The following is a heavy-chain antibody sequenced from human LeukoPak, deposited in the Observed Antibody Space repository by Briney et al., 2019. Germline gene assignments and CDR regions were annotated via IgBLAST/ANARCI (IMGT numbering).Heavy chain of an antibody. D-gene: IGHD3-16*01. CDR1: GFTFSDQF. J-gene: IGHJ4*02. CDR2: STNKANSYTT. V-gene: IGHV3-72*01. Sequence: GGSLRLSCAASGFTFSDQFMDWVRQAPGKGLEWVGCSTNKANSYTTEYAASVKGRFTISRDDSKNSLYLQMNSLKTEDTAVYYCARRSYVSFDYWGQGTLVTVSS. CDR3: ARRSYVSFDY.